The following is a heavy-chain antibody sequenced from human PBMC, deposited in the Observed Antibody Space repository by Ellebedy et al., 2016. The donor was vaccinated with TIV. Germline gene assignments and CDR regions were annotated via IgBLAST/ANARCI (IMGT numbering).Heavy chain of an antibody. CDR3: ARDPGGGGNYGDNWFDP. D-gene: IGHD3-10*01. V-gene: IGHV3-74*01. CDR1: GYTFSSYW. Sequence: GGSLRLSCAASGYTFSSYWMHWVRQVPGKGLVWVSHIKSDESSTNYADSVKGRFTISRDNAKNTLFLQMDSLRAEDTAVYYCARDPGGGGNYGDNWFDPWGQGTLVTVSP. J-gene: IGHJ5*02. CDR2: IKSDESST.